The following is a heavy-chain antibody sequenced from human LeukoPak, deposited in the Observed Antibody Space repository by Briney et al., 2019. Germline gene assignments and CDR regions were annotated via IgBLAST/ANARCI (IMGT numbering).Heavy chain of an antibody. J-gene: IGHJ4*02. CDR1: GFTFSSYA. CDR2: ISGSGGST. CDR3: AKDRDPEGGALSRIY. D-gene: IGHD3-16*01. Sequence: GGSLRLSCAASGFTFSSYAMSWVRQAPGKGLEWVSAISGSGGSTYYADSEKGRFTISRDNSKNTLYLQMNSLRAEDTAVYYCAKDRDPEGGALSRIYWVQGTLVTVSS. V-gene: IGHV3-23*01.